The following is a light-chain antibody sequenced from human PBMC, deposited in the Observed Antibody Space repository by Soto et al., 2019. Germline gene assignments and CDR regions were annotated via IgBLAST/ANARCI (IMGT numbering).Light chain of an antibody. CDR2: AAS. J-gene: IGKJ1*01. Sequence: DIQMTQSPSSLSASVGDRVTITCRASQSVSSYLNWYQQKPGSAPNLLIYAASSLQSGVPSRVSGGGSGTDFTLTISSLQPEDFATYYCQQSYSTPWTFGQGTKVE. CDR1: QSVSSY. V-gene: IGKV1-39*01. CDR3: QQSYSTPWT.